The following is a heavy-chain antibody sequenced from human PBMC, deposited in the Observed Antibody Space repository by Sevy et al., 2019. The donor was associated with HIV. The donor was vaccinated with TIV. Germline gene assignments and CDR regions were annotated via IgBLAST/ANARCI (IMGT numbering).Heavy chain of an antibody. CDR2: IYGTSGTT. CDR3: AGGRYDSSGSFDAFDI. V-gene: IGHV3-23*01. D-gene: IGHD3-22*01. Sequence: GGSLRLSCKPSGFTFITYAMNWVRQAPGKGLEWVSTIYGTSGTTYYAESVRGRFTISRDNSMNTLFLQMNTLRTEDTALYYCAGGRYDSSGSFDAFDIWGQGTMVTVSS. CDR1: GFTFITYA. J-gene: IGHJ3*02.